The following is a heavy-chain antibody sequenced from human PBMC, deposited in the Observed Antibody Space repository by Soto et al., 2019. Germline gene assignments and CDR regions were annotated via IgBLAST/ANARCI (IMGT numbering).Heavy chain of an antibody. J-gene: IGHJ5*02. D-gene: IGHD2-2*01. CDR3: ARDRGTIVVVPAAPPNWFDP. V-gene: IGHV3-7*03. Sequence: PVGSLRLSCAASGFTFSSYWMSWVRQAPGKGLEWVANIKQDGSEKYYVDSVKGRFTISRDNAKNSLYLQMNSLRAEDTAVYYCARDRGTIVVVPAAPPNWFDPWGQGTLVTVSS. CDR2: IKQDGSEK. CDR1: GFTFSSYW.